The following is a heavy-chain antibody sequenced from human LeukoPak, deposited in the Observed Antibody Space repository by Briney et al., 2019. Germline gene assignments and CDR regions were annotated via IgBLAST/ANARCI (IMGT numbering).Heavy chain of an antibody. V-gene: IGHV3-30*18. CDR2: ISYGGSNK. Sequence: GRSLRLSCAASGFTFSSYGMHWVRQAPGKGLEWVAVISYGGSNKYYADSVKGRFTISRDNSKNTLYLQMNSLRAEDTAVYYCAKDGRGYSSSWYEMGIIDYWGQGTLVTVSS. J-gene: IGHJ4*02. CDR3: AKDGRGYSSSWYEMGIIDY. D-gene: IGHD6-13*01. CDR1: GFTFSSYG.